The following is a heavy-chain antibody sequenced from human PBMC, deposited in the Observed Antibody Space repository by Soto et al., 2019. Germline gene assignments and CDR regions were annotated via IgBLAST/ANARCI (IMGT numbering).Heavy chain of an antibody. CDR1: GFTFSSYA. V-gene: IGHV3-30-3*01. CDR2: ISYDGSNK. J-gene: IGHJ6*02. CDR3: ARALGSAHAPYGMDV. Sequence: GGSLRLSCAASGFTFSSYAMHWVRQAPGKGLEWVAVISYDGSNKYYADSVKGRFTISRDNSKNTLYLQMNSLRAEDTAVYYCARALGSAHAPYGMDVWGQGTTVTVSS. D-gene: IGHD3-10*01.